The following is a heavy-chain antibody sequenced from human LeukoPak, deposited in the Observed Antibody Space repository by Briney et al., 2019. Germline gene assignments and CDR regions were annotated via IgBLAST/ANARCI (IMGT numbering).Heavy chain of an antibody. V-gene: IGHV4-59*01. J-gene: IGHJ1*01. Sequence: PSETLSLTCTVSGGSISSYYWSWIRQPPGKGLEWIGYIYYSGSTNYNPSLKSRVTISVDTSKNQFSLKLSSVTAADTAVYYCASERRTGIAAAGTVFQHWGQGTLVTVSS. D-gene: IGHD6-13*01. CDR2: IYYSGST. CDR3: ASERRTGIAAAGTVFQH. CDR1: GGSISSYY.